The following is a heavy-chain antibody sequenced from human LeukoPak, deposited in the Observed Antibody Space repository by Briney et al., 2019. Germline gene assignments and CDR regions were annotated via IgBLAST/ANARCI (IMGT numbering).Heavy chain of an antibody. D-gene: IGHD5-18*01. J-gene: IGHJ4*02. CDR3: ARGSKPGGYTYALDY. Sequence: SETLSLTCAVYGGSFSVYYSSWIRQPPGKGLEWVGEISHSGSTNYNPPFKSRVTISVDTSKNQFSLTLGSVTAADTAVYYCARGSKPGGYTYALDYWGQGTLVTVSS. CDR2: ISHSGST. CDR1: GGSFSVYY. V-gene: IGHV4-34*01.